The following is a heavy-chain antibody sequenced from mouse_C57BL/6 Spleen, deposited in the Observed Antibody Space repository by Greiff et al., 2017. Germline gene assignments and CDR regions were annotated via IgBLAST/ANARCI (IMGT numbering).Heavy chain of an antibody. Sequence: DVKLQESGGGLVKPGGSLKLSCAASGFTFSGYGMNWVRQAPEKGLEWVAYISSGSSTIYYADTVKGGFTISRDNAKNTLFLQMTSLRSEDTAMYYCAVFGFDYWGQGTTLTVSS. V-gene: IGHV5-17*01. CDR1: GFTFSGYG. CDR2: ISSGSSTI. J-gene: IGHJ2*01. CDR3: AVFGFDY.